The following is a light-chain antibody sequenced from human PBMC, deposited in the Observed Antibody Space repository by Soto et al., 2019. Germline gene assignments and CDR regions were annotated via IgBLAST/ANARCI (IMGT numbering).Light chain of an antibody. CDR3: QQSYSTPLT. V-gene: IGKV1-39*01. J-gene: IGKJ4*01. CDR2: AAS. CDR1: QSITSS. Sequence: DIQMTQSPSSLSASVGDRVTITCRASQSITSSLNWYQQKPGKAPKLLIYAASSLQSGVPSRFSGSRSGTDFTLTISTLQPEDVATYYCQQSYSTPLTFGGGTKVEIK.